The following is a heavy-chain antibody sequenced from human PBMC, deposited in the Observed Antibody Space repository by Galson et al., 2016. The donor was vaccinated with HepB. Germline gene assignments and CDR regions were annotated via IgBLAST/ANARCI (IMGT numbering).Heavy chain of an antibody. V-gene: IGHV4-61*08. CDR1: GGSVSSGVYY. CDR3: ARDALELRDNWFDP. CDR2: IYYGGTT. Sequence: SETLSLTCAVSGGSVSSGVYYWNWIRQPPGKGLEWIGNIYYGGTTNYNPSLKSRVTISIDTSKNEFSLRLTSLTAADTAVYYCARDALELRDNWFDPWGQGTLVTVSS. D-gene: IGHD1-7*01. J-gene: IGHJ5*02.